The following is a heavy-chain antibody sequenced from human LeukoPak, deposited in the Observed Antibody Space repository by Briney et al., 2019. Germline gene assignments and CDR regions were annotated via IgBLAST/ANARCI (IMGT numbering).Heavy chain of an antibody. V-gene: IGHV1-69*04. CDR2: ITPILGIA. Sequence: GASVKVSCKASGGTFSSYAISWVRQAPGQGLEWMGRITPILGIANYAQKFQGRVTITADKSTSTAYMELSSLRSEDTAVYYCARDHYYDSSGYTNAFDYWGQGTLVTVSS. J-gene: IGHJ4*02. CDR3: ARDHYYDSSGYTNAFDY. D-gene: IGHD3-22*01. CDR1: GGTFSSYA.